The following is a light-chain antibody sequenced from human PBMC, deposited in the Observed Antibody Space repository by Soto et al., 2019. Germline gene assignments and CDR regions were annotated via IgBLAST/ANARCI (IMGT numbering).Light chain of an antibody. CDR1: QSVSSSH. J-gene: IGKJ1*01. Sequence: EIVLTQSPGTLSLSPGERATLSCRASQSVSSSHLAWYQQKPGQAPRLLIFGASSRATGIPDRFGGSGSGTDFTLTISELENEDFAVYFCQQYGSSPRTFGQGTKVEIK. V-gene: IGKV3-20*01. CDR3: QQYGSSPRT. CDR2: GAS.